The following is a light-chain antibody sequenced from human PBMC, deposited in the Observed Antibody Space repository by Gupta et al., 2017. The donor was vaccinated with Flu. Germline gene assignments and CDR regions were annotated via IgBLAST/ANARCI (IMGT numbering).Light chain of an antibody. V-gene: IGLV2-14*01. J-gene: IGLJ1*01. CDR2: EVS. Sequence: QSALTQPASASGSPGQSITTSCTGTSSDVGGYNYVSWYQQHPGKAPKLMIYEVSNRPTGVSNRFSGSKSGNTASLTISGRQAEEEADYYCSTYTSSSTLVFGTGTKVTVL. CDR1: SSDVGGYNY. CDR3: STYTSSSTLV.